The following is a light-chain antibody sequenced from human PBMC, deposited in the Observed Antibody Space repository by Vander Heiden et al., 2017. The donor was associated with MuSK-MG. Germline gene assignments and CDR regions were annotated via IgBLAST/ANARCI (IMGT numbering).Light chain of an antibody. CDR1: SSDLGDYNF. J-gene: IGLJ3*02. CDR3: TSYTTYSILL. CDR2: DVS. Sequence: HSALTQPASVSWSPGQSITISCTGTSSDLGDYNFVAWYQQHPGEAPKLIIYDVSSRPSGVSHRFAGSKSGNTASLTISGLQTEDEADYYCTSYTTYSILLFGGGTKVTVL. V-gene: IGLV2-14*03.